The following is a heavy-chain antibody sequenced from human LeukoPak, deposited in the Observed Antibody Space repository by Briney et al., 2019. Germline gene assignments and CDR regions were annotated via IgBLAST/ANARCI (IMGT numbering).Heavy chain of an antibody. J-gene: IGHJ6*03. CDR1: GGSISSYY. V-gene: IGHV4-38-2*02. D-gene: IGHD5-18*01. CDR3: ARATAHYYYYYMDV. CDR2: TYHSGST. Sequence: SETLSLTCTVSGGSISSYYWSWIRQPPGKGLEWIGSTYHSGSTYYNPSLKSRVTISVDTSKNQFSLKLSSVTAADTAVYYCARATAHYYYYYMDVWGKGTTVTVSS.